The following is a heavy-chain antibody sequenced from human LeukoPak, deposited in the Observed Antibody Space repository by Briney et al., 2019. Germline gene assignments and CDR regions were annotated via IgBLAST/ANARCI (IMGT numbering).Heavy chain of an antibody. CDR3: VVSGNYRFDH. V-gene: IGHV3-48*02. D-gene: IGHD1-26*01. J-gene: IGHJ4*02. CDR1: GFVFSSYS. Sequence: GGSLRLSCAASGFVFSSYSMNWVRQAPGKGLEWLSHISTSGGKTFYADTVKGRFTISRDNARNSLYLQMNSLRDEDTAVYYCVVSGNYRFDHWGQGTLVTVSS. CDR2: ISTSGGKT.